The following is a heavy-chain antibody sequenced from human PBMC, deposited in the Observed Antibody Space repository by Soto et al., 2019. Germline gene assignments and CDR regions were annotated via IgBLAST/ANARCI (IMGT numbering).Heavy chain of an antibody. CDR2: IIPIFGTA. Sequence: QVQLVQSGAAVKKPGSSVKVSCKASGGTFSSYAISWVRQAPGQGLEWMGGIIPIFGTANYAQKFQDRVTITADESTSTAYMELSSLRSEETAVYYCARRRTDIVVVPAAPTNYYGMDVLGQGTTVTVCS. J-gene: IGHJ6*02. CDR1: GGTFSSYA. D-gene: IGHD2-2*01. V-gene: IGHV1-69*01. CDR3: ARRRTDIVVVPAAPTNYYGMDV.